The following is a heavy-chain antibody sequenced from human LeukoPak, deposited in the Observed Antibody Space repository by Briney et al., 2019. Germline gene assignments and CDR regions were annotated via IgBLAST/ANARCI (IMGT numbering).Heavy chain of an antibody. CDR2: INQDGSAK. CDR3: ARDGYSSGSFDY. CDR1: GFTFSSYY. J-gene: IGHJ4*02. Sequence: PGGSLRLSCAASGFTFSSYYMNWVRQAPGKGLEWVANINQDGSAKYYVDSVKGRFTISRDNAKSSLYPQMNSLRAEDTAVYYCARDGYSSGSFDYWGQGTLVTVSS. V-gene: IGHV3-7*01. D-gene: IGHD6-19*01.